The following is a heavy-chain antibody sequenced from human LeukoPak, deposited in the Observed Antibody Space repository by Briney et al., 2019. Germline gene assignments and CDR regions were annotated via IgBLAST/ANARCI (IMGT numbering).Heavy chain of an antibody. CDR2: IYYSGST. V-gene: IGHV4-59*08. J-gene: IGHJ6*02. CDR3: ARGNYDILTGYYYGMDV. D-gene: IGHD3-9*01. CDR1: GGSISSYY. Sequence: PSETLSLTCTVSGGSISSYYWSWIRQPPGKGLEWXGXIYYSGSTNYNPSLKSRVTISVDTSKNQFSLKLSSVTAADTAVYYCARGNYDILTGYYYGMDVWGQGTTVTVSS.